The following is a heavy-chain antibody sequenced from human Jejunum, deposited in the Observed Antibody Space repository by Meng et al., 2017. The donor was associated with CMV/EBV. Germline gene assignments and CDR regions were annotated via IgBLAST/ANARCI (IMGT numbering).Heavy chain of an antibody. CDR3: ARDRYRSSDY. Sequence: RLSCAASGFIVSDNYMSWVRQAPGKGLEWVSVIYRDGTTCYADSVKGRFTISRDNFNNTLNLQMNSLRADDTAVYYCARDRYRSSDYWGQGTLVTVSS. J-gene: IGHJ4*02. CDR1: GFIVSDNY. CDR2: IYRDGTT. D-gene: IGHD6-6*01. V-gene: IGHV3-53*01.